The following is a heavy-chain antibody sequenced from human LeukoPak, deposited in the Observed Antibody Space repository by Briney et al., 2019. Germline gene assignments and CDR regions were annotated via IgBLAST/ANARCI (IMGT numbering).Heavy chain of an antibody. J-gene: IGHJ2*01. CDR1: GLTLSTYW. CDR2: IKFDGSLA. CDR3: VTGHYDSRMYFDL. V-gene: IGHV3-74*01. D-gene: IGHD3-22*01. Sequence: PGRSLRLSCTASGLTLSTYWVHWVRQAPGKGLVWVSQIKFDGSLASYADSVKGRFTISRDNAKNTVYLQMNSLGTEDTAVYYCVTGHYDSRMYFDLWGRGALVTVSS.